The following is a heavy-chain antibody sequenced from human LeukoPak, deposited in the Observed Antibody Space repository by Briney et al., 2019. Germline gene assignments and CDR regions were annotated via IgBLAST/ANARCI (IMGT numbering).Heavy chain of an antibody. D-gene: IGHD5-24*01. V-gene: IGHV4-39*01. CDR2: VYYTGST. CDR3: ARQLGDGYNLVYWFDP. Sequence: KPSGTLSLTCTVSGGSISSTSYYWDWIRQSPGKGLEWIGSVYYTGSTQDNPSLKGRVTISEDTSKNQFSLKLTSVTAEDTAVYYCARQLGDGYNLVYWFDPWGQGTLVTVSS. CDR1: GGSISSTSYY. J-gene: IGHJ5*02.